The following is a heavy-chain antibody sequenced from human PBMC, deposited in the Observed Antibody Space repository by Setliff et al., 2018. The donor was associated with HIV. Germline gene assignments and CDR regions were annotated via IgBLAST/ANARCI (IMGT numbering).Heavy chain of an antibody. J-gene: IGHJ6*02. Sequence: SLSLTCTVSGASFRRSDTYWGWIRQHPGKCLEWIGYIFYSGTAYYNPSLKSRVTISVDRSRNQFSLKLNSVTAADTAVYYCARDANYYESGGPPLHGMDVWGQGTTVTVSS. CDR3: ARDANYYESGGPPLHGMDV. CDR2: IFYSGTA. V-gene: IGHV4-31*03. D-gene: IGHD3-22*01. CDR1: GASFRRSDTY.